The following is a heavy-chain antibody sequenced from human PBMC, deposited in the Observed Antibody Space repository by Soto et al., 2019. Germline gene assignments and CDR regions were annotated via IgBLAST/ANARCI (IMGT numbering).Heavy chain of an antibody. CDR1: EFSFSTYN. Sequence: EVQLVESGGGLVKPGGSLRLSCVASEFSFSTYNMNWVRQAPGKGLEWVSFISSTSSHIHYADSVKGRFTISRDNAENSLYLQMNSLSAEDTAVYYCAREPAADGYYGMDVWGQGTTGTVSS. V-gene: IGHV3-21*01. CDR3: AREPAADGYYGMDV. CDR2: ISSTSSHI. J-gene: IGHJ6*02. D-gene: IGHD6-13*01.